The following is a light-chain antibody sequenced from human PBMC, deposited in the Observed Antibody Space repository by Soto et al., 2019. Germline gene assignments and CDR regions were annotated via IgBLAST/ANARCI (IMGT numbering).Light chain of an antibody. CDR2: GAS. V-gene: IGKV3-15*01. J-gene: IGKJ1*01. Sequence: IVMTQSPSSLSVSPGEGATLSCRASQSVSNNLAWYQQKPGQAPRLLIYGASTRATGIPARFSGSGSGTNFTLTISSLQSEDFAVYYCQQYNNWPRGTLGQGTKV. CDR1: QSVSNN. CDR3: QQYNNWPRGT.